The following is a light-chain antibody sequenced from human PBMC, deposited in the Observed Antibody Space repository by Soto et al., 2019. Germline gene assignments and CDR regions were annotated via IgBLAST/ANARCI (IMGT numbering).Light chain of an antibody. CDR2: AAS. Sequence: DVQMTQSPSSVSASVGDKVTITCRAGHNINTYLNWYQQKPGKAPKVLIYAASSLQSGIPSRFSGSGSGTDFTLTISSLQPEDSATHFCQQTYDTYTFGQGTKLEI. CDR3: QQTYDTYT. V-gene: IGKV1-39*01. J-gene: IGKJ2*01. CDR1: HNINTY.